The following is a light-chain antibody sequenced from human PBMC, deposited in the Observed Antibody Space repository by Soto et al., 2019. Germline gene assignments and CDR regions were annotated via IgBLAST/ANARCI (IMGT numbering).Light chain of an antibody. CDR2: DAS. V-gene: IGKV3-11*01. CDR1: QRFRSY. Sequence: EIVLTQSPATLSLSPGERATLSCRASQRFRSYLAWYQQKPGQAPSLLIYDASNRATGIPARFSGSGSGTDFTLTISSLEPEDFAVYYCQQRSNWPPTWTFGQGTKVEIK. J-gene: IGKJ1*01. CDR3: QQRSNWPPTWT.